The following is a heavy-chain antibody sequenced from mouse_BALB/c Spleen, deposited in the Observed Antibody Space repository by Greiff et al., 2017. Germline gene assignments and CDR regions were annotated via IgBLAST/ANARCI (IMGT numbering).Heavy chain of an antibody. D-gene: IGHD1-1*01. Sequence: VKLVESGPGLVAPSQSLSITCTVSGFSLSRYSVHWVRQPPGKGLEWLGMIWGGGSTDYNSALKSRLSISKDNSKSQVFLKMNSLQTDDTAMYYCARITTVVDGFAYWGQGTLVTVSA. CDR1: GFSLSRYS. V-gene: IGHV2-6-4*01. CDR3: ARITTVVDGFAY. J-gene: IGHJ3*01. CDR2: IWGGGST.